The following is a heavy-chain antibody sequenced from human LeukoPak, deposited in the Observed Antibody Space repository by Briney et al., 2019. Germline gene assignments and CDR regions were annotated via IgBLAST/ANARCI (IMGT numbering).Heavy chain of an antibody. CDR1: GFTFSSYG. J-gene: IGHJ6*03. CDR2: ISYDGSNK. CDR3: AVLGITMVGCV. D-gene: IGHD3-10*02. V-gene: IGHV3-30*03. Sequence: GGSLRLSCAASGFTFSSYGMHGVRQAPGRGLEWVAVISYDGSNKYYADSVKGRFTISRENSKNTLCLQMNRLSAEEGSVYYCAVLGITMVGCVWGKGTKVTIS.